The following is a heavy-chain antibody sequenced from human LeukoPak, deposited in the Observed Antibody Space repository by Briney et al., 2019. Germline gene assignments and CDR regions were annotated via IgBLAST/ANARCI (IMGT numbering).Heavy chain of an antibody. Sequence: ASVKVSCKASGYTFTGYYMHWVRQAPGQGLEWMGWINPNSGGTNYAQKFQGRVTMTRDTSISTAYMELSRLRSDDTAVYYCARDWYYDFWSGYFSTENWFDRWGQGTLVTVSS. CDR1: GYTFTGYY. CDR2: INPNSGGT. CDR3: ARDWYYDFWSGYFSTENWFDR. V-gene: IGHV1-2*02. J-gene: IGHJ5*02. D-gene: IGHD3-3*01.